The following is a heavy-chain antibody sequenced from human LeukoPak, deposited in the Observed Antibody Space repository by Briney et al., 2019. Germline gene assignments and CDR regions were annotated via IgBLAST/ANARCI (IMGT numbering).Heavy chain of an antibody. CDR2: VSYSGST. CDR3: ARAPRRNWFDP. Sequence: SETLSLTCTVSGGSISSSSYYWGWIRQPPGKGLEWIGSVSYSGSTFYNPSLKSRVAISVDTSKNQFSLKLNSVTAADTAVYYCARAPRRNWFDPWGQGTLVTVSS. J-gene: IGHJ5*02. V-gene: IGHV4-39*07. CDR1: GGSISSSSYY.